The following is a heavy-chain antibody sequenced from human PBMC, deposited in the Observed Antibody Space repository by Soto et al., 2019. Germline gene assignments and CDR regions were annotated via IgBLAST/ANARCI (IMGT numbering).Heavy chain of an antibody. CDR1: GFTFSTHW. CDR3: AKDVR. Sequence: EVQVVESGGDLVQPGGSLRLSCAASGFTFSTHWMSWVRQAPGKGLEWVANINDDGSERNYADSVRGRFSVSRDNAKNSLFLQMNGLRVEDTALYYCAKDVRWGQGTQVTVSS. V-gene: IGHV3-7*05. CDR2: INDDGSER. J-gene: IGHJ4*02.